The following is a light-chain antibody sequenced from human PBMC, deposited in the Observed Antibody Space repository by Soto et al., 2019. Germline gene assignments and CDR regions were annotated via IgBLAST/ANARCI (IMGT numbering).Light chain of an antibody. V-gene: IGKV1-6*01. CDR3: LQDYNYPRT. Sequence: IQLTQSPSSLSASVGDRVTITCRASQIISRYLVWFQQKPGKVPKRLIYDASSLQAGVPSRFSGSGSGTDFTLTISSLQPEDSATYYCLQDYNYPRTFGQGTKVDIK. CDR2: DAS. CDR1: QIISRY. J-gene: IGKJ1*01.